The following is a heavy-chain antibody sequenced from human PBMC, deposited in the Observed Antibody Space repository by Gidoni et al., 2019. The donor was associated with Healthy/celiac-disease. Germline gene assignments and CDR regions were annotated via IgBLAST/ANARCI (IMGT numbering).Heavy chain of an antibody. CDR2: ISSSSSYI. V-gene: IGHV3-21*01. CDR3: ARDNQMITFGGVIVIGAPNYYGIDV. J-gene: IGHJ6*02. D-gene: IGHD3-16*02. Sequence: EVQLVESGGGLVKPGGALRLSCPASGFTFSSYSLHWVRPAPGNGLEWVSAISSSSSYIYYADSVKGRFTISRDNAKNSLYLQMNSLRAEDTAVYYCARDNQMITFGGVIVIGAPNYYGIDVWGQGTTVTVSS. CDR1: GFTFSSYS.